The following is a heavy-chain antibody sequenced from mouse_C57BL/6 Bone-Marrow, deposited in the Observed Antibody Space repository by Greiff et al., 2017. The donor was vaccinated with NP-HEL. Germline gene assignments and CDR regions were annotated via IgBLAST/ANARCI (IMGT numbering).Heavy chain of an antibody. Sequence: EVKLMESGGGLVKPGGSLKLSCAASGFTFSSYAMSWVRQTPEKRLEWVATISDGGSYTYYPDNVKGRFTISRDNAKNNLYLQMSHLKSEDTAMYYCARGLPSWYFDVWGTGTTVTVSS. CDR3: ARGLPSWYFDV. CDR2: ISDGGSYT. CDR1: GFTFSSYA. J-gene: IGHJ1*03. V-gene: IGHV5-4*03.